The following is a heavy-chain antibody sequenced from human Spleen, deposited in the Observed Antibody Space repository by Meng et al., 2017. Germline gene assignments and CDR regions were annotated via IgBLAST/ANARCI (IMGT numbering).Heavy chain of an antibody. CDR1: GGSFSDYY. CDR3: ARGPTTMAHDFDY. CDR2: INHSGST. Sequence: QGQLHAWGEGRLKPSATLSLTCVVSGGSFSDYYWSWIRQPPGKGLEWIGEINHSGSTNYNPSLESRATISVDTSQNNLSLKLSSVTAADSAVYYCARGPTTMAHDFDYWGQGTLVTVSS. V-gene: IGHV4-34*01. J-gene: IGHJ4*02. D-gene: IGHD4-11*01.